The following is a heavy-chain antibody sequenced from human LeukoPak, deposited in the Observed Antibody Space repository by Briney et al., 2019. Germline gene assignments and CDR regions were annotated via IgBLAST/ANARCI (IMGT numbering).Heavy chain of an antibody. D-gene: IGHD2-21*01. J-gene: IGHJ3*02. CDR2: IIPILGIA. V-gene: IGHV1-69*02. CDR1: GGTFSSYT. Sequence: ASVKVSCKASGGTFSSYTISWVRQAPGQGLEWMGRIIPILGIANYAQKFQGRVTITADKSTSTAYMELSSPRSEDTAVYYCARNRLAYCGGDCSDAFDIWGQGTMVTVSS. CDR3: ARNRLAYCGGDCSDAFDI.